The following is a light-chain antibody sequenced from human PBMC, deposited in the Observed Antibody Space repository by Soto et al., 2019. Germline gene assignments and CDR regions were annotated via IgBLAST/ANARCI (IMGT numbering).Light chain of an antibody. CDR1: SSDIGGYNY. J-gene: IGLJ2*01. CDR2: DVT. CDR3: SSYTSSSTLVV. V-gene: IGLV2-14*01. Sequence: QSALTQPASVSESPGQSITIPCTGTSSDIGGYNYVSWYQQSPGKAPKLLIFDVTNRPSGVSNRFSGSKSGNTASLTITRLQAKDEAIYYSSSYTSSSTLVVFGGGTKLTVL.